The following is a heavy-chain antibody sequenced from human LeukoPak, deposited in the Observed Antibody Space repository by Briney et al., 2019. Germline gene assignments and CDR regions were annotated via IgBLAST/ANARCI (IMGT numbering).Heavy chain of an antibody. D-gene: IGHD1-26*01. Sequence: PGGSLRLSCAASGFTVSSNYMSWVRQAPGKGLEWVSVIYSGGSTYYADSVKGRFTISRDNSKNTLYLQMNSLRAEDTAVYYCAKAQLLVGAWGDFDYWGQGTLVTVSS. CDR2: IYSGGST. CDR1: GFTVSSNY. V-gene: IGHV3-53*01. J-gene: IGHJ4*02. CDR3: AKAQLLVGAWGDFDY.